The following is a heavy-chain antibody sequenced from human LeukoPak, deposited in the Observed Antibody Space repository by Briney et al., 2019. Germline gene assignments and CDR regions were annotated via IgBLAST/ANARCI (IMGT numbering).Heavy chain of an antibody. CDR3: ARYNWNDPYYFDC. CDR2: IYYSGST. V-gene: IGHV4-31*03. Sequence: RSSVTLSLTRTVSGGSISSGGYYWSWIRQHPGKGLEWIGYIYYSGSTYYNPSLKSRGTISVDTSKKQLSLKLSSVTAADTAVYYCARYNWNDPYYFDCWGQGILVTVSS. CDR1: GGSISSGGYY. D-gene: IGHD1-20*01. J-gene: IGHJ4*02.